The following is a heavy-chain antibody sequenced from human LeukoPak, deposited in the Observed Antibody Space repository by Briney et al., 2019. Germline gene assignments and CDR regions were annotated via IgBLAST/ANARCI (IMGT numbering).Heavy chain of an antibody. J-gene: IGHJ4*02. CDR2: IIPIFGTA. D-gene: IGHD3-22*01. V-gene: IGHV1-69*05. Sequence: SVKVSCNASGGTFGSYAISWVRQAPGQGLEWMGRIIPIFGTANYAQKFQGRVTITTDESTSTAYVELSSLRSEDTAVYYCARDSNYYDSSGPYYFDYWGQGTLVTVSS. CDR1: GGTFGSYA. CDR3: ARDSNYYDSSGPYYFDY.